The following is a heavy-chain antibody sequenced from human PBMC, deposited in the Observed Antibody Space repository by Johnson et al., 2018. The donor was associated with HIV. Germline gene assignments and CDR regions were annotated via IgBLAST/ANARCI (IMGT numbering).Heavy chain of an antibody. CDR1: GFTVSNYY. CDR2: IHWNGGST. V-gene: IGHV3-20*04. CDR3: ARDTYSSDACDI. D-gene: IGHD4-11*01. Sequence: VQLVESGGGVVQPGGSLRLSCAASGFTVSNYYMTWVRQSPGKGLEWVSGIHWNGGSTGYAESVKGRFTISRDNAKNSLYLQMNSLRAEDTALYYCARDTYSSDACDIWGQGTMVTVSS. J-gene: IGHJ3*02.